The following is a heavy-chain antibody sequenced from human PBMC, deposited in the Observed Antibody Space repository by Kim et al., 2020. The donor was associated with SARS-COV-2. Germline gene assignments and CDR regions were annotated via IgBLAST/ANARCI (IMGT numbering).Heavy chain of an antibody. CDR3: AKDLGFGELTEYFQH. CDR2: ISYDGSNK. CDR1: GFTFSSYG. Sequence: GGSLRLSCAASGFTFSSYGMHWVRQAPGKGLEWVAVISYDGSNKYYADSVKGRFTISRDNSKNTLYLQMNSLRAEDTAVYYCAKDLGFGELTEYFQHWG. D-gene: IGHD3-10*01. J-gene: IGHJ1*01. V-gene: IGHV3-30*18.